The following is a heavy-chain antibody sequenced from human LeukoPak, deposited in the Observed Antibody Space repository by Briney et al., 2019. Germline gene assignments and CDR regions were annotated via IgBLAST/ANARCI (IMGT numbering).Heavy chain of an antibody. CDR1: GGSISSGSYY. D-gene: IGHD3-10*01. V-gene: IGHV4-39*07. Sequence: PSETLSLTCTVSGGSISSGSYYWSWTRQPPGKGLEWIGEINHSGSTNYNSSLKSRVTISVDTSKNQFSLKLSSVTAADTAVYYCARGRITMVRGAPSWFDPWGQGTLVTVSS. CDR3: ARGRITMVRGAPSWFDP. CDR2: INHSGST. J-gene: IGHJ5*02.